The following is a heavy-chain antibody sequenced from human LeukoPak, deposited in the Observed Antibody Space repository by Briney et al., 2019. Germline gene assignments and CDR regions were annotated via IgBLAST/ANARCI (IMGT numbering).Heavy chain of an antibody. J-gene: IGHJ5*02. Sequence: GESLKISCKGSGYNFTNFWIGWVRQMPGTGLEWMGIIYPGDSDTRYNPSFQGQVTISADKSIITAYLQRSSLKASDTAIYYCARMGWDCSSTSCYLGWFDPWGQGTPVTVSS. CDR3: ARMGWDCSSTSCYLGWFDP. CDR1: GYNFTNFW. CDR2: IYPGDSDT. D-gene: IGHD2-2*01. V-gene: IGHV5-51*01.